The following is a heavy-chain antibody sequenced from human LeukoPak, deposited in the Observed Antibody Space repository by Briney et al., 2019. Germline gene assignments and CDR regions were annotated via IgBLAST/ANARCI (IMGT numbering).Heavy chain of an antibody. V-gene: IGHV1-46*01. CDR3: TSWAGEVKNGLWSGPFDY. CDR2: IDPSGGST. Sequence: ASVKVSCKASGYTFTSHYFHWVRQAPGQGLEWMGIIDPSGGSTNYAQKFQGRVAMTRDTSTSTVYTDLSSLRSEDTAVYYCTSWAGEVKNGLWSGPFDYWGQGALVTVSS. CDR1: GYTFTSHY. J-gene: IGHJ4*02. D-gene: IGHD3-3*01.